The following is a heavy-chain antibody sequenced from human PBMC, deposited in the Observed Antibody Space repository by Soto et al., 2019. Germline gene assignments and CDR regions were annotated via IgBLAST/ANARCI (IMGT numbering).Heavy chain of an antibody. CDR2: IYYSGST. Sequence: SETLSLTCTVSGGSISSGGYYWSWIRQHPGKGLEWIGYIYYSGSTYYNPSLKSRVTISVDTSKNQFSLKLSSVTAADTAVYYCARESNHCSGGSCYYYYMDVWGKGTTVTVSS. CDR3: ARESNHCSGGSCYYYYMDV. J-gene: IGHJ6*03. V-gene: IGHV4-31*03. CDR1: GGSISSGGYY. D-gene: IGHD2-15*01.